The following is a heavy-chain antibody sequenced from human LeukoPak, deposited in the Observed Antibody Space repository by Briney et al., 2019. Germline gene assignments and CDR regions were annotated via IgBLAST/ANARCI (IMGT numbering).Heavy chain of an antibody. J-gene: IGHJ3*02. CDR3: ARVANPQWLLFPSGAFDI. V-gene: IGHV4-31*11. D-gene: IGHD3-3*01. CDR2: IYYSGST. CDR1: GGSFSGYY. Sequence: PSETLSLTCAVYGGSFSGYYWSWIRQHPGKGLEWIGYIYYSGSTYYNPSLKSRVTISVDTSKNQFSLKLSSVTAADTAVYYCARVANPQWLLFPSGAFDIWGQGTMVTVSS.